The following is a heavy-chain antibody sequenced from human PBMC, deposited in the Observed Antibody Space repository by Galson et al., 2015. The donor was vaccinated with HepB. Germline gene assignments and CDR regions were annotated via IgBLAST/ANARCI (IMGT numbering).Heavy chain of an antibody. Sequence: SLRLSCAASGFSFNSYEMNWVRQAPGKGLEWISYISSSGATIYYADSVKGRFTISRDNAKKSLYLQMNSLRAEDTAVYYCARGVSTYPEQYVDYWGQGTLVAVSS. CDR2: ISSSGATI. V-gene: IGHV3-48*03. D-gene: IGHD3-16*01. J-gene: IGHJ4*02. CDR1: GFSFNSYE. CDR3: ARGVSTYPEQYVDY.